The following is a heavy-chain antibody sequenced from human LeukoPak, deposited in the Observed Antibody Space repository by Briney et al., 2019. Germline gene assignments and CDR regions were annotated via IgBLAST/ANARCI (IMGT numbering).Heavy chain of an antibody. Sequence: SVKVSRKASGGTFSSYTISWVRQAPGQGLEWMGRIIPILGIANYAQKFQGRVTITADKSTSTAYMELSSLRSEDTAVYYCARALLDYYDSSGYLDYWGQGTRVTVSS. CDR1: GGTFSSYT. CDR3: ARALLDYYDSSGYLDY. D-gene: IGHD3-22*01. J-gene: IGHJ4*02. CDR2: IIPILGIA. V-gene: IGHV1-69*02.